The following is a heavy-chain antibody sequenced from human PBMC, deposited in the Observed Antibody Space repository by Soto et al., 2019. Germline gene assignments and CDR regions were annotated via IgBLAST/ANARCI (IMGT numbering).Heavy chain of an antibody. CDR1: GFSLKTDGVG. V-gene: IGHV2-5*02. J-gene: IGHJ4*02. Sequence: QITLKESGPTLVKPTQTLTLTCTFSGFSLKTDGVGVGWIRQPPGKALEWLALMYWDDDKRYIPSLESRLTSTKDTSRHQVVHTITTIDPVHTATYDCAHTMPHKSSDFWGQGTQVTVSS. CDR2: MYWDDDK. CDR3: AHTMPHKSSDF. D-gene: IGHD2-2*01.